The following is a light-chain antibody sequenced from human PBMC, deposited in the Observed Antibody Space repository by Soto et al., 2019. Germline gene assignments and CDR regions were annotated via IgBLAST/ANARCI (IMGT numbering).Light chain of an antibody. CDR3: QHYQSGHPIT. CDR1: QSVSSKF. Sequence: EIVLTQSPGTLSLSPGERAALSCRASQSVSSKFLAWYQQKPGQAPRLLIYGASNRATDIPDRFTGSGSETSFTLTISRLEPEDFALYYCQHYQSGHPITFGQGTRLEIK. CDR2: GAS. J-gene: IGKJ5*01. V-gene: IGKV3-20*01.